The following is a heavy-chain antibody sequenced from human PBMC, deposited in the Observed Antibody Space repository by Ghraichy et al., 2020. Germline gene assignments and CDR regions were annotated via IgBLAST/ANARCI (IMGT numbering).Heavy chain of an antibody. D-gene: IGHD6-13*01. V-gene: IGHV4-34*01. CDR2: INHSGST. CDR3: ARRQQRNYYYYGMDV. Sequence: SETLSLTCAVYGGSFSGYYCSWIRQPPGKGLEWIGEINHSGSTNYNPSLKSRVTISVDTSKNKFSLKLSSVTAADTAVYYCARRQQRNYYYYGMDVWGQGTTVTVSS. CDR1: GGSFSGYY. J-gene: IGHJ6*02.